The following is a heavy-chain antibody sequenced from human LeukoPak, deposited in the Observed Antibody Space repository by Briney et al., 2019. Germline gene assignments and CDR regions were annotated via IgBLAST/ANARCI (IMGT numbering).Heavy chain of an antibody. D-gene: IGHD2-15*01. CDR3: AKTPAPYCSGGSCYSWYYFDY. CDR1: GFTFSNSA. CDR2: ISGSGGST. V-gene: IGHV3-23*01. Sequence: PGGSLRLSCAASGFTFSNSAMNWVRQAPGKGLEWVSAISGSGGSTYYADSVKGRFTISRDNSKNTLYLQMNSLRAEDTAVYYCAKTPAPYCSGGSCYSWYYFDYWGQGTLVTVSS. J-gene: IGHJ4*02.